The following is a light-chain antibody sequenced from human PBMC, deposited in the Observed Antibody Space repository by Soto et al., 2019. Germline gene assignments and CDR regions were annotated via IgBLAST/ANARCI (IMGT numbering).Light chain of an antibody. CDR3: QSYDSSLSNWV. CDR1: SSNIGAGYY. Sequence: QSVLTQPPSVSGAPGQRVTISCTGSSSNIGAGYYVHWYQQLPGTAPKLLIYGNSNRPSGVPDRLSGSKSGTSASLAITGLQAEDEADYYCQSYDSSLSNWVFGGGTKVTVL. V-gene: IGLV1-40*01. J-gene: IGLJ3*02. CDR2: GNS.